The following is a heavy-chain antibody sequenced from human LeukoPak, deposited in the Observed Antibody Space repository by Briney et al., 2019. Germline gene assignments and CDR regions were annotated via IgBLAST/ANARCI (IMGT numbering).Heavy chain of an antibody. CDR1: GFTFSSYS. CDR3: ARDGYPDNDFWRRYGMDV. CDR2: IFSGGTT. D-gene: IGHD3-3*01. Sequence: PGGSLRLSCAASGFTFSSYSMNWVRQAPGKGLEWVSVIFSGGTTYYADSVKGRFTISRDNAKNSLYLQMNSLRAEDTAVYYCARDGYPDNDFWRRYGMDVWGQGTTVTVSS. V-gene: IGHV3-48*04. J-gene: IGHJ6*02.